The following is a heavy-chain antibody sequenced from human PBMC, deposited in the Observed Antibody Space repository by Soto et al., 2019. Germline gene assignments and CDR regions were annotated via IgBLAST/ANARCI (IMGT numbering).Heavy chain of an antibody. V-gene: IGHV3-15*01. CDR2: IKSRADGGTT. CDR1: GFTFTKAW. D-gene: IGHD6-19*01. CDR3: TTASQWLPPYY. J-gene: IGHJ4*02. Sequence: GGSLRLSCAASGFTFTKAWMTWVCQTPGKGLEWVGRIKSRADGGTTDYAASVKDRFIISRDDSNDTLYLHMNRLKTDDTAAYYCTTASQWLPPYYWGQGALVTVSS.